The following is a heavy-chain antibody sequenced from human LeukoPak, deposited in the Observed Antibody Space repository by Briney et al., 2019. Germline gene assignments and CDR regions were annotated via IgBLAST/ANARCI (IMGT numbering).Heavy chain of an antibody. D-gene: IGHD1-26*01. Sequence: PGGTLRLSCAASGFTFSSYGMSRVRQAPGKGLEWVSIIYSGGSTFYADSVKGRFTISRDNSKNTLYLQMNSLRAEDTAVYYCARGGSYLSAFDIWGQGTMVTVSS. CDR3: ARGGSYLSAFDI. V-gene: IGHV3-53*01. J-gene: IGHJ3*02. CDR1: GFTFSSYG. CDR2: IYSGGST.